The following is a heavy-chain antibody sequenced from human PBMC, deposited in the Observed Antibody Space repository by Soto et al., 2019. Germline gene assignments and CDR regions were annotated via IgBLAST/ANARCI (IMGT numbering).Heavy chain of an antibody. D-gene: IGHD3-3*01. Sequence: SETLSLTCTVSGGSISSYYWSWIRQPPGKGLEWIGYIYYSGRTNYNPSLKSRVTISVDTSKNQFSLKLSSVTAADTAVYYCARYTYYDFWSGYYTGYYMDVWGKGTTVTVSS. V-gene: IGHV4-59*08. CDR2: IYYSGRT. CDR1: GGSISSYY. J-gene: IGHJ6*03. CDR3: ARYTYYDFWSGYYTGYYMDV.